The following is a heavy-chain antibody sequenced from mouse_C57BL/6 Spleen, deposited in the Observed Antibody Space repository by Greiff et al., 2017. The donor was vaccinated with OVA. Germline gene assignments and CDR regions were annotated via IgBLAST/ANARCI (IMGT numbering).Heavy chain of an antibody. D-gene: IGHD1-1*01. CDR1: GFTITDYY. Sequence: EVQLQQSGAELVRPGASVKLSCTASGFTITDYYMHWVKQRPEQGLEWIGRIDPEDGDTEYAPKFQGKATMTAETSSNTAYLQLSSLTSDDTAVYYCTLYYGISSFAYWGQGTLVTVSA. J-gene: IGHJ3*01. CDR2: IDPEDGDT. V-gene: IGHV14-1*01. CDR3: TLYYGISSFAY.